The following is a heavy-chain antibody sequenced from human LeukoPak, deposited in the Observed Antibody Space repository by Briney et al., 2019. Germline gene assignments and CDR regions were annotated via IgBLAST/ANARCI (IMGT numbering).Heavy chain of an antibody. CDR2: IYTSGST. D-gene: IGHD6-19*01. Sequence: SETLSLTCTVSGGSISSYYWSWIRQPAGKGLEWIGRIYTSGSTNYNPSLKSRVTMSVDTSKNQFSLKLSSVTAADTAVYYCARFAAVAGTRWFDPWGQGTLVTVSS. CDR1: GGSISSYY. J-gene: IGHJ5*02. CDR3: ARFAAVAGTRWFDP. V-gene: IGHV4-4*07.